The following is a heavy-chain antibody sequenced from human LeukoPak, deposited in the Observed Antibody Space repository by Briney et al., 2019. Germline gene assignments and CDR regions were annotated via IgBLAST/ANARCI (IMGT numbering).Heavy chain of an antibody. CDR2: IIPIFGTA. Sequence: EASVKVSCKASGGTFSSYAISWVRQAPGQGLEWMGGIIPIFGTANYAQKFQGRVTITMDESTSTAYMELSSLRSEDTAVYYCAAESPGMTTVINWGQGTLVTVSP. CDR1: GGTFSSYA. CDR3: AAESPGMTTVIN. D-gene: IGHD4-17*01. V-gene: IGHV1-69*05. J-gene: IGHJ4*02.